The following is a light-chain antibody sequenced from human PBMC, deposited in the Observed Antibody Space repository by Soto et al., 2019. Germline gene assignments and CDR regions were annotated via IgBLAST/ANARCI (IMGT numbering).Light chain of an antibody. CDR2: GAS. J-gene: IGKJ1*01. V-gene: IGKV3-15*01. Sequence: ETVLTQSPATLSVSPGERATLSCRASQSVSSSLAWYQQRPGQAPRLLIYGASTRATGIPARFSGSGSGTEFTLTITSLQSEDLAVYYCQQYNIWPPWTFGQGTKVEI. CDR3: QQYNIWPPWT. CDR1: QSVSSS.